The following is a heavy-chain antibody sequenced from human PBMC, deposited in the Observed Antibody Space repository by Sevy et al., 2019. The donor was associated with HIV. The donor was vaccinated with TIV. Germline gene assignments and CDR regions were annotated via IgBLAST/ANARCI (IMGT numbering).Heavy chain of an antibody. CDR2: ISGSGGDT. CDR1: GFTFSTYA. CDR3: ERGFCSTTSCLYRAFDY. V-gene: IGHV3-23*01. Sequence: GGSLRLSCAASGFTFSTYAMNWVRQAPGKGLEWVSTISGSGGDTYYEDSVKGRFIISRDNYKNTLYLQMNSIRVDDTAQYYCERGFCSTTSCLYRAFDYWGQGALVTVSS. D-gene: IGHD2-2*01. J-gene: IGHJ4*02.